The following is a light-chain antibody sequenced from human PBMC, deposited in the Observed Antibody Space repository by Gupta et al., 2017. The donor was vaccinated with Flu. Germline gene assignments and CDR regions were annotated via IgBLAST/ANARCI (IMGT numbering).Light chain of an antibody. Sequence: QSVLTQPPSASGTPGQRVTISCSRSSSNIGSNAVNWYQQFPRTAPKLLIYSNNKRHSGVPDRFSASKSGTSASLAISGLQAEDEANYYCAAWDDSRNRYVFGTGTKVTVL. CDR2: SNN. CDR3: AAWDDSRNRYV. J-gene: IGLJ1*01. V-gene: IGLV1-44*01. CDR1: SSNIGSNA.